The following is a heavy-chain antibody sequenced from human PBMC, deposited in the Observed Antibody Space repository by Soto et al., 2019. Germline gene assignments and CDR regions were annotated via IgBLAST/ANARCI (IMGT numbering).Heavy chain of an antibody. CDR1: GGSISSYY. Sequence: PSETLSLTCTVSGGSISSYYWSWIRQPPGKGLEWIGYIYYSGSTNYNPSLKSRVTISVDTSKNQFSLKLSSVTAADTAVYYCARVRGYRYGYGSFDYWGQGNLVTVSS. CDR3: ARVRGYRYGYGSFDY. V-gene: IGHV4-59*01. CDR2: IYYSGST. J-gene: IGHJ4*02. D-gene: IGHD5-18*01.